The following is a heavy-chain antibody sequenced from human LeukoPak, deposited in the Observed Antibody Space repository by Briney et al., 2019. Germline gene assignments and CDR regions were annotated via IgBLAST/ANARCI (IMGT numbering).Heavy chain of an antibody. V-gene: IGHV4-38-2*02. CDR2: IYHSGST. J-gene: IGHJ4*02. CDR3: ARGLDVATIVY. CDR1: GYSISSGYY. D-gene: IGHD5-12*01. Sequence: SETLSLTCTVSGYSISSGYYWGWIRPPPGKGLEWIGSIYHSGSTYYNPSPKSRVTISVDTSKNQFSLKLSSVTAADTAVYYCARGLDVATIVYWGQGTLVTVSS.